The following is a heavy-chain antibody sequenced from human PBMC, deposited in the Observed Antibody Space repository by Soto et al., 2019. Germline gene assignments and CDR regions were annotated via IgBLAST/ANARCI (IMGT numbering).Heavy chain of an antibody. CDR1: GFTFSSYA. Sequence: QVQLVESGGGVVQPGRSLRLSCAASGFTFSSYAMHWVRQAPGKGLEWVAVISYDGSNKYYADSVKGRFTISRDNSKNTLYLQMNSLRAEDTAVYYCARFREMATTWSPWGAFDIWGQGTMVTVSS. CDR2: ISYDGSNK. J-gene: IGHJ3*02. D-gene: IGHD5-12*01. CDR3: ARFREMATTWSPWGAFDI. V-gene: IGHV3-30-3*01.